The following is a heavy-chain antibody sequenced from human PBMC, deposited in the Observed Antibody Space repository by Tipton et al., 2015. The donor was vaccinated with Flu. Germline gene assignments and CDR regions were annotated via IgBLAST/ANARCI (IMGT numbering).Heavy chain of an antibody. J-gene: IGHJ6*02. CDR2: IYYNGHI. Sequence: TLSLTCDVYGASFSGYYWGWIRQPPGKGLEWIGKIYYNGHIYYNPSLKSRVTISVDTSKDQFSLNLSSVTAADTAVYFCARDSVPGQDYYYYGMDVWGQGTTVAVSS. V-gene: IGHV4-34*11. CDR3: ARDSVPGQDYYYYGMDV. D-gene: IGHD2-8*02. CDR1: GASFSGYY.